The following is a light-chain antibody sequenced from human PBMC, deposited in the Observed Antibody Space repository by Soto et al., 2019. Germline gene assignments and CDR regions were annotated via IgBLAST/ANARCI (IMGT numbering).Light chain of an antibody. CDR2: AAS. V-gene: IGKV1-39*01. Sequence: DIQMTQSPSSLSASVGDRVTITCRASQSISSYLHWYQQKPGKAPKLLIYAASSLQSEVPSRFSVSGSGTDFTLTISSLQPEEFATYYIQQSYRTPRWTFGQGTKVEIK. CDR3: QQSYRTPRWT. CDR1: QSISSY. J-gene: IGKJ1*01.